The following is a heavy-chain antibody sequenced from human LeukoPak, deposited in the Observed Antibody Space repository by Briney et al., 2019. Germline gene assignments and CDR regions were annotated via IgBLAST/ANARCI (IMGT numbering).Heavy chain of an antibody. CDR3: ARVEHDILTGSSQNIDY. CDR1: GGTFSSYA. V-gene: IGHV1-69*01. J-gene: IGHJ4*02. D-gene: IGHD3-9*01. CDR2: IIPIFGTA. Sequence: ASVKVSCKASGGTFSSYAISWVRQAPGQGLEWMGGIIPIFGTANYAQKFQGRVTITADESTSTAYMELNSLKTEDTAVYYCARVEHDILTGSSQNIDYWGQGTLVTVSS.